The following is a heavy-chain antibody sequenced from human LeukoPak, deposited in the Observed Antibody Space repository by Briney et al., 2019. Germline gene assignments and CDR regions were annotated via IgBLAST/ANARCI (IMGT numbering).Heavy chain of an antibody. V-gene: IGHV4-30-2*01. D-gene: IGHD6-19*01. J-gene: IGHJ2*01. CDR2: IYHSGST. CDR1: GGSISSGGYS. CDR3: ARDLCDSSGWCYFDL. Sequence: PSQTLSLTCAVSGGSISSGGYSWSWIRQPPGKGLEWIGYIYHSGSTYYNPSLKSRVTISVDRSKNQFSLKLSSVTAADTAVYYCARDLCDSSGWCYFDLWGRGTLVTVSS.